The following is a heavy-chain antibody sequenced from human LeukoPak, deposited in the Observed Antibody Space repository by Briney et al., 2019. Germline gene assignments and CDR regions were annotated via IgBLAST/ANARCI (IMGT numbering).Heavy chain of an antibody. D-gene: IGHD3-22*01. J-gene: IGHJ3*02. CDR2: IKQDGSEK. Sequence: GGSRRLSCAASRFTFSSYWMSWVRQAPGKGLEWVANIKQDGSEKYYVDSVKGRFTISRDNAKNSLYLQMNSLRAEDTAVYYCARDSSGYYSDAFDIWGQGTMVTVSS. CDR1: RFTFSSYW. V-gene: IGHV3-7*03. CDR3: ARDSSGYYSDAFDI.